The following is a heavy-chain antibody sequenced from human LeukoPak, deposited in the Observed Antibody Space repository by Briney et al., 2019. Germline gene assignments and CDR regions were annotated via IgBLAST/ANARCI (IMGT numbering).Heavy chain of an antibody. CDR3: ARGSIAAAGYFDY. D-gene: IGHD6-13*01. J-gene: IGHJ4*02. CDR1: GFTFRDAG. CDR2: IKSKTDGGTT. V-gene: IGHV3-15*01. Sequence: PGGSLRLSCAASGFTFRDAGMSWVRQAPGKGLEWVGRIKSKTDGGTTDYAAPVKGRFTISRDNAKNSLYLQMNSLRAEDTAVYYCARGSIAAAGYFDYWGQGTLVTVSS.